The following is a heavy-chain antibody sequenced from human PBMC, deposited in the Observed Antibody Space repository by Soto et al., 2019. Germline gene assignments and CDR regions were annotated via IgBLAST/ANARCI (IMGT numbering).Heavy chain of an antibody. CDR1: GFTFSSYA. Sequence: EVQLLESGGGLVQPGGSLRLSCAASGFTFSSYAMSWVRQPPGTALQWVSAISGRGVGTYYPDSVKGRFTTSRDNSKNPLDLQMNSLRAEDTAVYYCAKCMTTVTTFPFDIWGQGTMVSVS. D-gene: IGHD4-17*01. CDR3: AKCMTTVTTFPFDI. J-gene: IGHJ3*02. CDR2: ISGRGVGT. V-gene: IGHV3-23*01.